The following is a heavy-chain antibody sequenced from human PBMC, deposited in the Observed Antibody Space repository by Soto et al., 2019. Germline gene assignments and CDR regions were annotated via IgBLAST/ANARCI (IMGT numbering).Heavy chain of an antibody. D-gene: IGHD2-15*01. V-gene: IGHV1-2*04. Sequence: ASVKVSCKASGYTFTGYYMHWVRQAPGQGLEWMGWINPISGGTNYAQKFQGWVTMTRDTSISTAYMELSRLRSDDTAVYYCARDRSEIGVVVAATSNGSPPEGMDVWGQGTTVTVSS. J-gene: IGHJ6*02. CDR3: ARDRSEIGVVVAATSNGSPPEGMDV. CDR1: GYTFTGYY. CDR2: INPISGGT.